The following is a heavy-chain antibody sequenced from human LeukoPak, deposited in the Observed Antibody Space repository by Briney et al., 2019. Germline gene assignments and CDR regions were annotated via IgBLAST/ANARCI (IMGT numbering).Heavy chain of an antibody. J-gene: IGHJ4*02. CDR2: ISSSSSYI. Sequence: PGGSLRLSCAASGFTFSSYSMNWVRQAPGKGLEWVSSISSSSSYIYYADYVKGRFTISRDNSKNTLYLQMNSLRAEDTAVYYCAKDLEGQRDYWGQGTLVTVSS. D-gene: IGHD1-1*01. CDR3: AKDLEGQRDY. V-gene: IGHV3-21*04. CDR1: GFTFSSYS.